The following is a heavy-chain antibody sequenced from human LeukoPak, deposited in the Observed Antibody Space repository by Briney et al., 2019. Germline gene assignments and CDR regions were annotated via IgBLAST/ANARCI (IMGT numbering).Heavy chain of an antibody. CDR3: AKDLLYSSSSAVDS. V-gene: IGHV3-23*01. J-gene: IGHJ4*02. CDR2: ISVSGGST. Sequence: PGGSLRLPCAASGFTFSNYAMSWVRQAPGKGLEWVSAISVSGGSTYYADSVKGRFTISRDNSKNTLYLQMDSLRAEDTAVYYCAKDLLYSSSSAVDSWGQGSLVTVSS. D-gene: IGHD6-6*01. CDR1: GFTFSNYA.